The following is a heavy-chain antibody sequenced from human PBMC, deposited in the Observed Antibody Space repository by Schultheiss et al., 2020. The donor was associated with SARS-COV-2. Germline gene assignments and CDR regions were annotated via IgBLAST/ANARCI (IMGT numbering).Heavy chain of an antibody. D-gene: IGHD6-13*01. Sequence: SETLSLTCAVYGGSFSGYYWSWIRQPPGKGLEWIGEINHSGSTNYNPSLKSRVTISVDTSKNQFSLKLSSVTAADTAVYYCARDAAIAAAGFDYWGQGTLVTVSS. CDR2: INHSGST. CDR3: ARDAAIAAAGFDY. V-gene: IGHV4-34*01. J-gene: IGHJ4*02. CDR1: GGSFSGYY.